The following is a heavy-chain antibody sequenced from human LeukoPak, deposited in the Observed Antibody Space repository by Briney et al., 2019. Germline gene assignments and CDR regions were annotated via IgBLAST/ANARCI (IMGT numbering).Heavy chain of an antibody. J-gene: IGHJ4*02. Sequence: ASVKVSCKASGYTFTGYYVHWVRQAPGQGLEWMGWINPNSGGTNYAQKFQGRVTMTRDTSISTAYMELSRLRSDDTAVYYRASDDSGGYYPTYYFDYWGQGTLVTVSS. D-gene: IGHD3-22*01. CDR1: GYTFTGYY. CDR3: ASDDSGGYYPTYYFDY. V-gene: IGHV1-2*02. CDR2: INPNSGGT.